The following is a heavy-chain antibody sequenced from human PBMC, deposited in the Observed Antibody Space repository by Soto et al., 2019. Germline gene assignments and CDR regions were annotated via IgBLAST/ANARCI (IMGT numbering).Heavy chain of an antibody. CDR2: ISAYNGNT. CDR3: ARVIGIAVAGTLRYFDL. CDR1: GYTFTSYG. J-gene: IGHJ2*01. D-gene: IGHD6-19*01. V-gene: IGHV1-18*01. Sequence: QVQLVQSGAEVKKPGASVKVSCKASGYTFTSYGISWVRQAPGQGLEWMGWISAYNGNTNYAQKLQGRVTMTTDTSTSTGYMELRSLRSDDTAVYYCARVIGIAVAGTLRYFDLWGRGTLVTVSS.